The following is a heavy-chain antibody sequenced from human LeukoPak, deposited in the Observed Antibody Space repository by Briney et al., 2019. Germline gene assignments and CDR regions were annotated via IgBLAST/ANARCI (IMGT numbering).Heavy chain of an antibody. D-gene: IGHD2-15*01. J-gene: IGHJ3*01. V-gene: IGHV4-59*08. Sequence: PSETLSLTCSVCSGSINSYYLSWIRQPPGKGLEWIGYIYYSGSTNYNPSLKSRVTISVDTSKNQFSLKLSSVTAADTAVYYCARRWRRQGAFDLWGQGTMVTVSS. CDR1: SGSINSYY. CDR3: ARRWRRQGAFDL. CDR2: IYYSGST.